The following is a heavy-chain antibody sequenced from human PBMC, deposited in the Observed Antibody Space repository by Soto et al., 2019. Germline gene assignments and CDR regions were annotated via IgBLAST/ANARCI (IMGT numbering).Heavy chain of an antibody. CDR2: MNPNSGDR. CDR1: GYTLTSYD. CDR3: ARGSWFGDVGNLDYGLDV. Sequence: QVQLVQSGAEVKKPGASVKVSCKASGYTLTSYDINWVRQATGQGLEWMGWMNPNSGDRGYAQKFRGRVTRTGNISISTAYMELRSLRSEDTAVYYVARGSWFGDVGNLDYGLDVWGQGTTVTVSS. V-gene: IGHV1-8*01. J-gene: IGHJ6*02. D-gene: IGHD3-10*01.